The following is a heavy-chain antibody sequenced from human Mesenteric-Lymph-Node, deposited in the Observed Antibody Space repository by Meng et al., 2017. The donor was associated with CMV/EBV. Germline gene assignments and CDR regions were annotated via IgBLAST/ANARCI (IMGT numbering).Heavy chain of an antibody. CDR3: AGESGVPNGMDV. Sequence: GESLKISCAASGFTFRSHGMHWVRQPPGKGPEWVAFMAYDGSVKYYADSVKGRFTISRDNSYNTLFLQMNSLRAEDTAVYYCAGESGVPNGMDVWGQGTTVTVSS. CDR1: GFTFRSHG. V-gene: IGHV3-33*05. J-gene: IGHJ6*02. D-gene: IGHD2-2*01. CDR2: MAYDGSVK.